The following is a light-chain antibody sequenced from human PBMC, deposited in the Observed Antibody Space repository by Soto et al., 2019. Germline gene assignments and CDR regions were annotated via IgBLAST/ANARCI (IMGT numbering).Light chain of an antibody. V-gene: IGLV2-11*01. J-gene: IGLJ3*02. CDR2: DVS. CDR1: SSDVGDYNY. CDR3: CSFAGSYTFLV. Sequence: QSALTQPRSVSGSPGQSVTISCTGTSSDVGDYNYVSWYQQYPGKAPKLVIYDVSKRPSGVPDRFSGSKSGNTASLTISGLQAEDEGYYYCCSFAGSYTFLVFGGGTKLTVL.